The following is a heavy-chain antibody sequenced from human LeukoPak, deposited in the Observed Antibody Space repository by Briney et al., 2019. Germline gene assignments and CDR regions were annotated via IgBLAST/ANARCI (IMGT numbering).Heavy chain of an antibody. CDR2: ISGGSSTI. J-gene: IGHJ4*02. Sequence: GGSLRLSCAASGFTFSDYYMSWIRQAPGKGLEWVSYISGGSSTIYYADSLKGRFTVSRGNAKNSLYLLMNSLRAEDTAVYYCARRGSGRHFDFWGQGTLVTVSS. V-gene: IGHV3-11*01. CDR3: ARRGSGRHFDF. D-gene: IGHD2-15*01. CDR1: GFTFSDYY.